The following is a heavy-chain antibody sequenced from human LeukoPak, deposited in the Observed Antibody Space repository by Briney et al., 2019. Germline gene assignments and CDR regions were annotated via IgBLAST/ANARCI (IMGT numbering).Heavy chain of an antibody. D-gene: IGHD3-10*01. Sequence: GGSLRLSCAASGFTFSSYSMNWVRQAPGKGLEWVSSISSSSSYIYYADSVKGRFTISRDNAKNSLYLQMNSLRAEDTAVYYCARGSYYYGSGSYRSYFDYWGQGTLVTVSS. V-gene: IGHV3-21*01. CDR3: ARGSYYYGSGSYRSYFDY. CDR2: ISSSSSYI. J-gene: IGHJ4*03. CDR1: GFTFSSYS.